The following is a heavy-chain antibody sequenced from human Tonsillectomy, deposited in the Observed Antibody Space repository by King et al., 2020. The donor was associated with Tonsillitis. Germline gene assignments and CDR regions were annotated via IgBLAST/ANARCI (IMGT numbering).Heavy chain of an antibody. Sequence: VQLVESGGGLVKPGGSLRLSCAASGFTFSSYSMNWVRQAPGKGLEWVSSISSSSSYIYYADSVKGRFTISRDNAKNSLYLQMNSLRAEDTAIYYCAREYYDFWSVSGVFDIGGQGTMVTVSS. CDR1: GFTFSSYS. CDR2: ISSSSSYI. V-gene: IGHV3-21*01. CDR3: AREYYDFWSVSGVFDI. J-gene: IGHJ3*02. D-gene: IGHD3-3*01.